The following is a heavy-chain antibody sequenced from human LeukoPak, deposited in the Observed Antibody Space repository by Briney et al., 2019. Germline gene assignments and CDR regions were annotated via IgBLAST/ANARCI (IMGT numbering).Heavy chain of an antibody. V-gene: IGHV1-69*13. CDR2: IIPIFGTA. CDR1: GGTFSSYA. CDR3: ASRVLPSSATFDY. Sequence: SVKVSCKASGGTFSSYAISWVRQAPGQGLEWMGGIIPIFGTANYAQKFQGRVTITADESTSTAYMELSSLRSEDTAVYYCASRVLPSSATFDYWGQGTLVTVSS. D-gene: IGHD6-6*01. J-gene: IGHJ4*02.